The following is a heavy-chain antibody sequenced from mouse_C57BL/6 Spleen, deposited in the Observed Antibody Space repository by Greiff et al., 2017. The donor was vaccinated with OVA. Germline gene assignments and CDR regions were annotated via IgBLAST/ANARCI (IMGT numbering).Heavy chain of an antibody. CDR1: GFTFSSYA. Sequence: EVQLMESGGGLVKPGASLKLSCAASGFTFSSYAMPWVRQTPEKRLEWVATISAGGSYTYYPDNVKGRVTMSRDNAKNKLYLQMSHLKSEDTAMYYCARYLWYLDYWGQGTTLTVSS. J-gene: IGHJ2*01. D-gene: IGHD2-1*01. V-gene: IGHV5-4*01. CDR3: ARYLWYLDY. CDR2: ISAGGSYT.